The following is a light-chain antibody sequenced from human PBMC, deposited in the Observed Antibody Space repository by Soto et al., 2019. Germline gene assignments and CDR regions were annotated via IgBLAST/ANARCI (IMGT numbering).Light chain of an antibody. CDR1: HSVSSSY. V-gene: IGKV3-20*01. Sequence: EVVLTQSPGTLSLSPGERATLSCRASHSVSSSYLAWYQQKPGQAPRLLIYGASTRAAGIPDRFSGSGSGTDFTLTISRLEPEDSAVYHCQQYGTSSWTFGQGTKVDIK. CDR2: GAS. CDR3: QQYGTSSWT. J-gene: IGKJ1*01.